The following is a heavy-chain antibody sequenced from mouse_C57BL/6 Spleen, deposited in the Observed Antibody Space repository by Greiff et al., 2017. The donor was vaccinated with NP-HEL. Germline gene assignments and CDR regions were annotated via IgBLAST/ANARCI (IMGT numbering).Heavy chain of an antibody. CDR1: GYTFTSYG. CDR2: IYPRSGNT. Sequence: VKLQQSGAELARPGASVKLSCKASGYTFTSYGISWVKQRTGQGLEWIGEIYPRSGNTYYNEKFKGKATLTADKSSSTAYMELRSLTSEDSAVYFCARSGDGYYYYAMDYWGQGTSVTVSS. J-gene: IGHJ4*01. CDR3: ARSGDGYYYYAMDY. D-gene: IGHD2-3*01. V-gene: IGHV1-81*01.